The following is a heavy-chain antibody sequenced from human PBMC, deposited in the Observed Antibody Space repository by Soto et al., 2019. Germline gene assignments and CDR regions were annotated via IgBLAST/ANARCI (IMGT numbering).Heavy chain of an antibody. CDR3: ARSPFPPSAMDV. CDR2: TVPGLGKT. Sequence: ASVKVSCKASGYNFKKNEFTWVRQAPGQGLEWMGVTVPGLGKTHYTEKFQGRVTITRDESTRTVYMEVSDLTSEDTAIYFCARSPFPPSAMDVWGQGTTVTVSS. J-gene: IGHJ6*02. CDR1: GYNFKKNE. V-gene: IGHV1-46*02.